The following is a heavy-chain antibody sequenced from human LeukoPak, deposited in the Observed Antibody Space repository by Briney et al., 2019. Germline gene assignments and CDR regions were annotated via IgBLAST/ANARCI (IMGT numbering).Heavy chain of an antibody. V-gene: IGHV1-2*02. CDR3: ARDYPRILRVVVPAAHFDY. Sequence: ASVKVSCKASGYTFTGYYMHWVRQAPGQGLEWMGWINPNSGGTNYAQKFQGRVTMTRDTSISTAYMELSRLRSDDTAVYYCARDYPRILRVVVPAAHFDYWGQGTLVTVSS. CDR1: GYTFTGYY. CDR2: INPNSGGT. J-gene: IGHJ4*02. D-gene: IGHD2-2*01.